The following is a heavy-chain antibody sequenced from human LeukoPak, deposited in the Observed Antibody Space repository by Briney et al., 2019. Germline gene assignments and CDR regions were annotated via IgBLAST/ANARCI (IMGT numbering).Heavy chain of an antibody. D-gene: IGHD1-26*01. CDR1: GCTISNYY. J-gene: IGHJ4*02. CDR2: IYHSGAT. Sequence: SETLSLTCTGSGCTISNYYWSWIRQPPGKGLEWIGYIYHSGATNYNPSLRSRVTISVDTSNNQFSLNLRSVTAADTAIYYCARKSPTSGSYGWYFDYWGQGALVTVSS. V-gene: IGHV4-59*01. CDR3: ARKSPTSGSYGWYFDY.